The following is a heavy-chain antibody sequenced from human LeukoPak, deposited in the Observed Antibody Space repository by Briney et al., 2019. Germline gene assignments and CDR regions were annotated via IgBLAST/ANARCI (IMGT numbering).Heavy chain of an antibody. CDR1: GYSFTTYW. Sequence: AGESLKISCKGSGYSFTTYWIAWVRQMPGNGLEWMGFIYPGDSDTRYSPSFQGQVTISADKSISTAYLQWSGLKASDTAIYYCARRRDGIGTTYFPFEPWGQGTLVTVSS. CDR2: IYPGDSDT. J-gene: IGHJ5*02. D-gene: IGHD2/OR15-2a*01. V-gene: IGHV5-51*01. CDR3: ARRRDGIGTTYFPFEP.